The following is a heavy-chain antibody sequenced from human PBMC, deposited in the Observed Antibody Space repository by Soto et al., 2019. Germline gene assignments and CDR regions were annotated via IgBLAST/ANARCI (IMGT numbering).Heavy chain of an antibody. CDR3: AREYYGSGSAFDP. CDR1: GYTFTEYD. D-gene: IGHD3-10*01. Sequence: SVKVSCKTSGYTFTEYDINWVRQAPGQGLEWMGRIIPILGIANYAQKFQGRVTITADKSTSTAYMELSSLRSEDTAVYYCAREYYGSGSAFDPWGQGTLVTVSS. CDR2: IIPILGIA. V-gene: IGHV1-69*04. J-gene: IGHJ5*02.